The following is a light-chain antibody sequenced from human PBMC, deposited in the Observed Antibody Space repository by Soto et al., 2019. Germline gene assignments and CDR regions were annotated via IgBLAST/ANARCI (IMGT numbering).Light chain of an antibody. CDR1: SSDVGDYNY. Sequence: QSALTQPASVSGSPGQSITTSCTGTSSDVGDYNYVSWYQQHPGKAPKLMIYDVSNRPSGVSNRFSGSKSGSTASLTISGLQAEDEADYYCSSYTSSTTRVFGTGTKLTV. CDR2: DVS. J-gene: IGLJ1*01. CDR3: SSYTSSTTRV. V-gene: IGLV2-14*01.